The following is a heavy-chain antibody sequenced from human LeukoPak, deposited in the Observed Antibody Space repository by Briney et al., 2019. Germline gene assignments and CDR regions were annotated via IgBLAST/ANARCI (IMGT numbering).Heavy chain of an antibody. CDR1: GFTFSSYW. V-gene: IGHV3-7*01. J-gene: IGHJ6*02. CDR2: IKQDGSEK. D-gene: IGHD2-15*01. CDR3: ARLGYCSGGSCYSEYYYGMDV. Sequence: TGGSLRLSCAASGFTFSSYWMSWVRQAPGKELEWVANIKQDGSEKYYVDSVKGRFTISRDNAKNSLYLQMNSLRAEDTAVYYCARLGYCSGGSCYSEYYYGMDVWGQGTTVTVSS.